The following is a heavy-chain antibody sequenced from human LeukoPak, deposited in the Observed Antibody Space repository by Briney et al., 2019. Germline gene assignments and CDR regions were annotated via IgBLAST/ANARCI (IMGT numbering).Heavy chain of an antibody. CDR3: ASSPLTGARYYMDV. Sequence: ASVTVSCKASGYTFTSYYMHWVRQAPGQGLECMGIINPSGGSTSYAQKFQGRVTMTRNTSISTAYMELSSLRSEDTAVYYCASSPLTGARYYMDVWGKGTTVTVSS. J-gene: IGHJ6*03. D-gene: IGHD1-26*01. V-gene: IGHV1-46*01. CDR1: GYTFTSYY. CDR2: INPSGGST.